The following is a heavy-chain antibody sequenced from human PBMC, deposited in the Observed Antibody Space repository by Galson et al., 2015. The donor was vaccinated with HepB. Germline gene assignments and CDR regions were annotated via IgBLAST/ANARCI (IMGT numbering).Heavy chain of an antibody. CDR3: ARLETDYYDSSGYYIYY. D-gene: IGHD3-22*01. Sequence: SVKVSCKASGYTFTSYAMHWVRQAPGQRLEWMGWINAGNGNTKYSQKFQGRVTITRDTSASTAYMELSSLRSADTAVYYCARLETDYYDSSGYYIYYWGQGTLVTVSS. V-gene: IGHV1-3*01. CDR1: GYTFTSYA. CDR2: INAGNGNT. J-gene: IGHJ4*02.